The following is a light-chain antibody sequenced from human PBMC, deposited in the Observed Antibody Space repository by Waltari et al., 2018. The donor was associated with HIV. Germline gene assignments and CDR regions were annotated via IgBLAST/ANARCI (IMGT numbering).Light chain of an antibody. Sequence: QSALTQPPSASRSTGQPLTISCPSTSSDIGGSTYVTWSQHHPGKAPKLIMTEAAKRPSGVPNRFTGSESGNTASLTVSCLQAEDEAHYYCSSYAPTNNFYVLFGGGTALTVL. V-gene: IGLV2-8*01. CDR1: SSDIGGSTY. CDR3: SSYAPTNNFYVL. J-gene: IGLJ2*01. CDR2: EAA.